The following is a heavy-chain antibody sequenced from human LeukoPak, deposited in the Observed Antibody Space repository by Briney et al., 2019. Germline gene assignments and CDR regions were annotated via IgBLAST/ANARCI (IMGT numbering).Heavy chain of an antibody. D-gene: IGHD5-24*01. CDR1: GFSVSNHY. Sequence: GSLRLSCAASGFSVSNHYMAWVRQAPGRRLEWVSFIWADGTTFYTDSVRGRFTVSRDQFKNTLYLQMSSLRPDDTALYYCARDGAGIESWVELDPWGQGTQVTVSA. J-gene: IGHJ5*02. V-gene: IGHV3-66*02. CDR2: IWADGTT. CDR3: ARDGAGIESWVELDP.